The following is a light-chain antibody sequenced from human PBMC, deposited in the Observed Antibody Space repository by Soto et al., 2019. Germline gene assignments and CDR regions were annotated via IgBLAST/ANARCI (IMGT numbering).Light chain of an antibody. CDR1: QGISDF. Sequence: DIQMTQSPSSLSASVGDRVTITCRASQGISDFLAWYQYKPGKVPKLLIYAASTLQSGVPSRFSGSGSGTDFTLTISSLQPEDVATYYCQKYKSAPSLTFGGGTKVQIK. V-gene: IGKV1-27*01. CDR3: QKYKSAPSLT. J-gene: IGKJ4*01. CDR2: AAS.